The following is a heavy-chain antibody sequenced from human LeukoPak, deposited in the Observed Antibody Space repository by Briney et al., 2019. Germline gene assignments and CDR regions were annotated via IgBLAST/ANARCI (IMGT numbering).Heavy chain of an antibody. Sequence: GGSLRLSCAASGFTFSSYGMHWVRQAPGKGLEWVAVISYDGSNKHYADSVKGRFTISRDNSKNTLYLQMNSLRAEDTAVYYCAKDGSGWFDYWGQGTLVTVSS. CDR3: AKDGSGWFDY. CDR2: ISYDGSNK. CDR1: GFTFSSYG. D-gene: IGHD6-19*01. J-gene: IGHJ4*02. V-gene: IGHV3-30*18.